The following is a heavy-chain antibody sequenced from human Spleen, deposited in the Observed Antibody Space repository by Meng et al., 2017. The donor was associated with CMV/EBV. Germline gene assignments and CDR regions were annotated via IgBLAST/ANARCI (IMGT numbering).Heavy chain of an antibody. CDR2: IYYSGST. CDR1: GGYY. V-gene: IGHV4-31*02. Sequence: GGYYWSWIRQHPGKGLEWIGYIYYSGSTYYNPSLKSRVTISVDTSKNQFSLKLSSVTAADTAVYYCAREMVIADCGSDCYSAWFDPWGQGTLVTVSS. D-gene: IGHD2-21*01. CDR3: AREMVIADCGSDCYSAWFDP. J-gene: IGHJ5*02.